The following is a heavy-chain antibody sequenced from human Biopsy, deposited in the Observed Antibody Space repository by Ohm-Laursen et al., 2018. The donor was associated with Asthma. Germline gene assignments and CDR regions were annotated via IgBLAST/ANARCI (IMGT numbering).Heavy chain of an antibody. CDR3: AREKVIESRGFQNWFDP. D-gene: IGHD3-16*02. J-gene: IGHJ5*02. Sequence: SLRLSCAASGFTFSRHALHWVRQAPGKGLEWVAGIYYDGSRKYYTESVKGRFTISRDNSKNRLYLEMASLRAEDTAVYYCAREKVIESRGFQNWFDPWGQGTLVHVSP. CDR1: GFTFSRHA. V-gene: IGHV3-33*01. CDR2: IYYDGSRK.